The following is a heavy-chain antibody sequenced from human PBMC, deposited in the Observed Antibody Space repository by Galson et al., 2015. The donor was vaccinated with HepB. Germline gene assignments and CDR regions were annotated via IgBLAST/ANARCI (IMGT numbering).Heavy chain of an antibody. CDR2: IWYDGSHK. Sequence: SLRLSCAASGFTFGSFGMHWVRQAPGKGLEWVAHIWYDGSHKDYADSVKGRFTISRDNAKNSLYQQMSSLRGEDTAVYYCVTGEQGAWDYWGQGTLVIVSS. J-gene: IGHJ4*02. CDR1: GFTFGSFG. V-gene: IGHV3-33*03. D-gene: IGHD1/OR15-1a*01. CDR3: VTGEQGAWDY.